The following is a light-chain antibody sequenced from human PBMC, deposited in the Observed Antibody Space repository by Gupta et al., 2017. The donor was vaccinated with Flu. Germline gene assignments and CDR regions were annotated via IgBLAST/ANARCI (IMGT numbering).Light chain of an antibody. J-gene: IGKJ3*01. V-gene: IGKV3-11*01. CDR3: QQRSNCPFT. CDR1: QSVSSY. CDR2: DAA. Sequence: SPATMSVSPGERAALAGRASQSVSSYLAWYQQKPGQAPSLIIYDAANRATGTPVRLSGSGSGTDFTLTISSREHEDSAVYYGQQRSNCPFTFGKGTRVEIK.